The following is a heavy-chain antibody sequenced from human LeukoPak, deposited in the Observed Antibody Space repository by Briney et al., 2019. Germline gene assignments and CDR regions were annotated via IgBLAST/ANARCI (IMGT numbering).Heavy chain of an antibody. J-gene: IGHJ4*02. CDR1: GFTFSTSG. Sequence: PGGSLRLSCAASGFTFSTSGMNWVRQAPGKGLEWVSYISSSSSTIYYADSVKGRFTISRDNAKNSMYLQMNSLRAEDTAVYYCARGTAAVYFDHWGQGILVTASS. D-gene: IGHD6-13*01. V-gene: IGHV3-48*04. CDR3: ARGTAAVYFDH. CDR2: ISSSSSTI.